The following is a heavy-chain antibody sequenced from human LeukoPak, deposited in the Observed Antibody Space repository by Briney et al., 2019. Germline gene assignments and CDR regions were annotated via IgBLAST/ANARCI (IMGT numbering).Heavy chain of an antibody. CDR3: AKGRREREMATIRSLGFDY. CDR1: GFTFSSYG. J-gene: IGHJ4*02. V-gene: IGHV3-30*18. D-gene: IGHD5-24*01. CDR2: ISYDGSNK. Sequence: GGSLRLSCAASGFTFSSYGMHWVRQAPAKGLELVAVISYDGSNKYYADSVKGRFTISRDNSKNTLYLQMNSLRAEDTAVYYCAKGRREREMATIRSLGFDYWGQGTLVTVSS.